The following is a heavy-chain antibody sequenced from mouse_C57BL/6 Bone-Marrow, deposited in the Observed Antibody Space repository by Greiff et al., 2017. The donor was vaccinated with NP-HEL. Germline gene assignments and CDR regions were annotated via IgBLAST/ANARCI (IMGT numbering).Heavy chain of an antibody. CDR3: ARGGRAWFAY. J-gene: IGHJ3*01. CDR2: IDPSDSYT. V-gene: IGHV1-59*01. CDR1: GYTFTSYW. Sequence: QVQLQQPGAELVRPGTSVKLSCKASGYTFTSYWMHWVKQRPGQGLEWIGVIDPSDSYTNYNQKFKGKATLTVDTSSSTAYMQLSSLTSEDSAVYYCARGGRAWFAYGGQGTLVTVSA.